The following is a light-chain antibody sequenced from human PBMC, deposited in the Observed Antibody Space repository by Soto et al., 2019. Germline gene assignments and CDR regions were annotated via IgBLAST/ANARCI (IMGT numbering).Light chain of an antibody. V-gene: IGKV1-5*03. Sequence: DIQMTQSPSTLSASVGDRVTITCRASQSISSWLAWYQQKPGKAPKLLIYKASSLKSGVPSRFSGSGSGTEFTLTISSLQPDDFATYYCQQYNSYSWTFGQRTKVDIK. CDR3: QQYNSYSWT. CDR1: QSISSW. J-gene: IGKJ1*01. CDR2: KAS.